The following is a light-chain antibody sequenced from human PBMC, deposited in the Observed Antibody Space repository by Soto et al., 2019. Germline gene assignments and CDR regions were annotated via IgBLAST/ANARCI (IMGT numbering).Light chain of an antibody. CDR1: QSISTW. J-gene: IGKJ2*01. V-gene: IGKV1-5*03. Sequence: DIQMTQSPSTLSASVGDRVTITCRASQSISTWLAWYQQKPGKAPKLLIYKAINLQSGVPSRFSGSGSGTEFSLTISSLQSDDFATYYCQQYNDYQYIFGQGTKLEMK. CDR3: QQYNDYQYI. CDR2: KAI.